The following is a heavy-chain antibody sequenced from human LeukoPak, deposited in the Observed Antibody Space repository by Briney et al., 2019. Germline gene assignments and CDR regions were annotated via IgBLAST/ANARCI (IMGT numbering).Heavy chain of an antibody. D-gene: IGHD1-1*01. Sequence: ASVKVSCKASGYTFTSYYMHWVRQAPGQGLEWMGIINPSGGSTSYAQKFQGRVTMTRDTSINTAYMELSSLRSDDTAVYYCTRAKRVIFDYWGQGTLVTVSS. CDR3: TRAKRVIFDY. CDR2: INPSGGST. V-gene: IGHV1-46*01. CDR1: GYTFTSYY. J-gene: IGHJ4*02.